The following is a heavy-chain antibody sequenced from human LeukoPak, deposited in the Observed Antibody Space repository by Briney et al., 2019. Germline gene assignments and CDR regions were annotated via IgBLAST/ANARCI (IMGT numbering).Heavy chain of an antibody. Sequence: ASVKVSCKASGYTFTGYYMHWVRQAPGQGLEWMGWINTNTGNPTYAQGFTGRFVFSLDTSVSTAYLQICSLKAEDTAVYYCARESYYDFWSGYYSYYYYGMDVWGQGTTVTVSS. CDR2: INTNTGNP. J-gene: IGHJ6*02. CDR1: GYTFTGYY. V-gene: IGHV7-4-1*01. D-gene: IGHD3-3*01. CDR3: ARESYYDFWSGYYSYYYYGMDV.